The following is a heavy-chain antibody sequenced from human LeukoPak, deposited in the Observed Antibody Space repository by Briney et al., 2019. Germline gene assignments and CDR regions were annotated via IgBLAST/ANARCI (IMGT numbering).Heavy chain of an antibody. CDR1: GFTFSGCA. J-gene: IGHJ6*03. D-gene: IGHD3-10*01. CDR2: ISGSSPNT. CDR3: GRGSRETTMFYYYYMDV. Sequence: GGSLRLSCAASGFTFSGCAMSWVRQAPGKGLEWVSDISGSSPNTYYADSVKGRFTISRDNSKSTVDLQMNSLRVDDTAIYYCGRGSRETTMFYYYYMDVWGKGTTVIVSS. V-gene: IGHV3-23*01.